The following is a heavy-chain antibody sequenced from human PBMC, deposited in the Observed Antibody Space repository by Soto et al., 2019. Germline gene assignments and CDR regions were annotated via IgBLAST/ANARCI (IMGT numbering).Heavy chain of an antibody. CDR1: GFTFSSYA. CDR2: ISGSGGST. CDR3: ANSGTSCCRGGDNWFDP. D-gene: IGHD2-2*01. Sequence: PGGSLRLSCAASGFTFSSYAMSWVRQAPGKGLEWVSAISGSGGSTYYADSVKGRFTISRDNSKNTLYLQMNSLRAEDTAVYYCANSGTSCCRGGDNWFDPWGQGTLVTVSS. V-gene: IGHV3-23*01. J-gene: IGHJ5*02.